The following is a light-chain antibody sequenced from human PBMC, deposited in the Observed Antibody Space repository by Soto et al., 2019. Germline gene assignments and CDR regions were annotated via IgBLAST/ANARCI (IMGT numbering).Light chain of an antibody. V-gene: IGLV1-40*01. CDR2: GNS. J-gene: IGLJ3*02. CDR3: QSYDSSLSDSGV. Sequence: QSVLTQPPSVSGAPGQRVTISCTGSSSNIGAGYDVHWYQQLPGTAPKLLIYGNSNRPSGVPDRFSGSKSGTSASLVITGLQAEDEADYYCQSYDSSLSDSGVFGGGTKVTVL. CDR1: SSNIGAGYD.